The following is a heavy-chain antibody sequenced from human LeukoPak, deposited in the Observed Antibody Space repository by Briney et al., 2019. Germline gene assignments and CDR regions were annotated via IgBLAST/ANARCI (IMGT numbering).Heavy chain of an antibody. V-gene: IGHV4-59*01. CDR2: IDHTGIT. CDR3: AREGGGFDY. D-gene: IGHD2-15*01. Sequence: SETLSLTCTVSDDSITIYYWSWIRQPPGKGLEWIGYIDHTGITNYNPSLNSRVTISRDTSKNHFSLKLSSVTAADTAVYYCAREGGGFDYWGQGTLVTVSS. J-gene: IGHJ4*02. CDR1: DDSITIYY.